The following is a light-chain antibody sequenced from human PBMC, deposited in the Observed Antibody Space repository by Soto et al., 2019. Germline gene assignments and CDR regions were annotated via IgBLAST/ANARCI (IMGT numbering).Light chain of an antibody. CDR2: MAS. J-gene: IGKJ2*01. CDR3: QQYNSYPKT. Sequence: VRLPQSLSTLSPSFGATFTIICGASRPFFSWLAWYHQKPGRPPKLLIYMASILESGVPSRFSGRGSGTEFTLTISGLQPDDLGTYYCQQYNSYPKTFGEGTKLDI. V-gene: IGKV1-5*03. CDR1: RPFFSW.